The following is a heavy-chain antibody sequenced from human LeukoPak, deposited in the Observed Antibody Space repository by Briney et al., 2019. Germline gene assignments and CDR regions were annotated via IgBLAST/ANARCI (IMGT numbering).Heavy chain of an antibody. CDR1: GFTFRMSG. CDR2: MSSDGIKS. D-gene: IGHD3-10*01. J-gene: IGHJ4*02. V-gene: IGHV3-30*04. Sequence: GGSLRLSCATSGFTFRMSGVHWVRQATGKGLEWVALMSSDGIKSYYADSVKGRFTVSRDTSKDIVYLQMKSLSADDTGIYYCAKDHAGSGRAFEYWGQGTLLTVSS. CDR3: AKDHAGSGRAFEY.